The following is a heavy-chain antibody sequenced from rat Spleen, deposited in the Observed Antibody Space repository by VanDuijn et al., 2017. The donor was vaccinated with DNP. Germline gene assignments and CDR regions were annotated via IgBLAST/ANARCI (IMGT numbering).Heavy chain of an antibody. CDR1: GFTFSNYD. D-gene: IGHD1-4*01. Sequence: EVQLVESGGGLVQPGRSMKLSCAASGFTFSNYDMAWVRQAPKKGLEWVATLSSDGRDTYYRDSVKGRFTISRDNAKSTLYLQMDSLRSEDTATYYCAGRPPPTRGPFDYWGQGVTVTVSS. CDR3: AGRPPPTRGPFDY. J-gene: IGHJ2*01. CDR2: LSSDGRDT. V-gene: IGHV5-7*01.